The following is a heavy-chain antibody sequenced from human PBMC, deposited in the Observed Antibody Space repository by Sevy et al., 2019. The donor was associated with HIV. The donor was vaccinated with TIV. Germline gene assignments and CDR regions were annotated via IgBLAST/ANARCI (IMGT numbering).Heavy chain of an antibody. CDR3: ARVVEALPGYYYGMDV. J-gene: IGHJ6*02. D-gene: IGHD1-26*01. CDR1: GFTFSRYA. CDR2: LGGSVDMT. Sequence: GGSLRLSCVASGFTFSRYAMSWVRQAPGKGLKWVSALGGSVDMTYYADFVKGRFTISRDNSKNTLYLQMNSLRAGDTAVYYCARVVEALPGYYYGMDVWGQGTTVTVSS. V-gene: IGHV3-23*01.